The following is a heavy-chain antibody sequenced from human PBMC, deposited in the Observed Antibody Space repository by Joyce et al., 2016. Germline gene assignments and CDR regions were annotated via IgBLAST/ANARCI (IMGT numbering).Heavy chain of an antibody. CDR1: GFTFSAYE. CDR2: IGTAGDP. CDR3: ARERGGGMSAFDI. J-gene: IGHJ3*02. V-gene: IGHV3-13*05. D-gene: IGHD3-16*01. Sequence: EVQLVEAGGALVQPGGSLRLSCAASGFTFSAYEIHWVRQTTVKGLEWVSAIGTAGDPYYAGSVKGRFTISRENAKSSLFLQMNSLRAEDTAVYYCARERGGGMSAFDIWGQGTMVTVSS.